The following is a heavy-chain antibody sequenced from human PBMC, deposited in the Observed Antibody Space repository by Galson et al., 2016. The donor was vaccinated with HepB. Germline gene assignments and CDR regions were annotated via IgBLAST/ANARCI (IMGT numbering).Heavy chain of an antibody. D-gene: IGHD1-26*01. J-gene: IGHJ4*02. V-gene: IGHV1-2*02. Sequence: SVKVSCKASGYILTGYYVHWVRQAPGQGLEWMGWIDPRSGGTIYAENFQGRVTMTRDTSINTAYMELSRLRSADTAVRYCARLRRIVTTGSWSSPSYFDYWGQGTLVTVSS. CDR2: IDPRSGGT. CDR3: ARLRRIVTTGSWSSPSYFDY. CDR1: GYILTGYY.